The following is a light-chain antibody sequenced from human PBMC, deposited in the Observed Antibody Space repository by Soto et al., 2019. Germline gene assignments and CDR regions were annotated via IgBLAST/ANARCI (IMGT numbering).Light chain of an antibody. V-gene: IGKV3-20*01. CDR3: QRYGSSSTYT. CDR1: QSVSNSY. Sequence: EIVLTQSPGTLSLSPGERATLSCRASQSVSNSYLAWYQQKPGQAPRLLIYGASSRATGTPDRFGGSGSGTDFTLTISRLEPEDFAVYYCQRYGSSSTYTFGQGTKLEIK. CDR2: GAS. J-gene: IGKJ2*01.